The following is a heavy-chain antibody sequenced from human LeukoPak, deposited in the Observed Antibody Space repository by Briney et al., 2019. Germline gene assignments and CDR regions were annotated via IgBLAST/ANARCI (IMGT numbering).Heavy chain of an antibody. CDR2: IYTSGST. V-gene: IGHV4-4*07. CDR3: ARCIAVAGTNWFDP. Sequence: SETLSLTCTVSGGSISSYYWSWIRQPAGKGLEWIGRIYTSGSTNYNPSLKSRVTMSVDTSKNLFSLKLSSVTAADTAVYYCARCIAVAGTNWFDPWGQGTLVTVSS. CDR1: GGSISSYY. D-gene: IGHD6-19*01. J-gene: IGHJ5*02.